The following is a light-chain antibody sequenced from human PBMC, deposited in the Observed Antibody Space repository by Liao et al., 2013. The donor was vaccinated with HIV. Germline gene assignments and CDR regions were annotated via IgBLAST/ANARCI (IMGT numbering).Light chain of an antibody. CDR3: QAWDRGLRV. J-gene: IGLJ3*02. V-gene: IGLV3-21*01. CDR2: HDN. Sequence: SYVLTQPPSVSVAPETTATIPCGANDIGNKAVNWYQQKSGQAPLLVIFHDNHRPSGIPERFSGSNSGNTATLTISGTQDVDEADYYCQAWDRGLRVFGGGTKLTVL. CDR1: DIGNKA.